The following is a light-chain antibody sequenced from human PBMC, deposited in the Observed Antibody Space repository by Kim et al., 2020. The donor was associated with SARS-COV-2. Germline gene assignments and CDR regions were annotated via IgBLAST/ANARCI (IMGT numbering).Light chain of an antibody. CDR3: QQYYSTPLT. V-gene: IGKV4-1*01. Sequence: DIVMTQSPDSLAVSLGERDTINCKSSQSVLYSPNNKNYLAWYQQKPGQPPKLLIYWASTRESGVPDRFSGSGSGTDFTLTISSLQAEDVAVYYCQQYYSTPLTFGGGTKMDIK. CDR2: WAS. J-gene: IGKJ4*01. CDR1: QSVLYSPNNKNY.